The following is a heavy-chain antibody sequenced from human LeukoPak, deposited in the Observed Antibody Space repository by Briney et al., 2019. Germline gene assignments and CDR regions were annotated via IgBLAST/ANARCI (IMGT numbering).Heavy chain of an antibody. CDR1: GYTFTSYG. J-gene: IGHJ4*02. V-gene: IGHV1-18*01. CDR3: ARDLGYDSSGYYPDY. CDR2: ISAYNGNT. Sequence: ASVKVSCKASGYTFTSYGIRWVRQAPGQGLEWMGWISAYNGNTNYAQKLQGRVTMTTDTSTSTAYMELRSLRSDDTAVYYCARDLGYDSSGYYPDYWGQGTLVTVSS. D-gene: IGHD3-22*01.